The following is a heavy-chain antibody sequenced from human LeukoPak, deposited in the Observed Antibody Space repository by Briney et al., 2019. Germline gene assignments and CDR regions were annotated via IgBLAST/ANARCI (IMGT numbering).Heavy chain of an antibody. D-gene: IGHD5-18*01. J-gene: IGHJ4*02. CDR2: ISAYNINT. CDR3: ARGTVDTAMVPFDY. Sequence: GASVKVSCKASGYTFTSYGISWVRPAPGQGLEWMGWISAYNINTNYAQKLQGRVTMTTDTSTSTAYMELRSLRSDDTAVYYCARGTVDTAMVPFDYWGQGTLVTVSS. CDR1: GYTFTSYG. V-gene: IGHV1-18*01.